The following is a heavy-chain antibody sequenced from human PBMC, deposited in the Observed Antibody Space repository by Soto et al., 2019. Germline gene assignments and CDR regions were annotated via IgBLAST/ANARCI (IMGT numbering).Heavy chain of an antibody. D-gene: IGHD2-15*01. Sequence: QVQLQESGPGLVKPSQTLSLTCTVSGGSISSGGYYWSWIRQHPGKGLEWIGYIYYSGSTYYNPSLKRRVTSSVGTSKNQFSLKLSPVTAADTAVYYCARGHCSGGSCYSPVDYWGQGTLVTVSS. CDR1: GGSISSGGYY. CDR2: IYYSGST. V-gene: IGHV4-31*03. J-gene: IGHJ4*02. CDR3: ARGHCSGGSCYSPVDY.